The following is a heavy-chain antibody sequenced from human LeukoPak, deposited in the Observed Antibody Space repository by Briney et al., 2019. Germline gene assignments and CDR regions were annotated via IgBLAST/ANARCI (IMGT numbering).Heavy chain of an antibody. J-gene: IGHJ4*02. CDR1: GYTFTSYG. V-gene: IGHV1-18*01. CDR2: ISAYNGNT. D-gene: IGHD6-13*01. CDR3: ARDLLAVAAAGTNFDY. Sequence: ASVKVSCKASGYTFTSYGISWVRQAPGQGLEWMGWISAYNGNTNYAQKLQGRVTMTTDTSTSTAYMKLRSLRSDDTAVYYCARDLLAVAAAGTNFDYWGQGTLVTVSS.